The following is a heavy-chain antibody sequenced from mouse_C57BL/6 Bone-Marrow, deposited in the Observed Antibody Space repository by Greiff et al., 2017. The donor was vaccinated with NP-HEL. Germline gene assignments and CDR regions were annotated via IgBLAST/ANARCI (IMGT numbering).Heavy chain of an antibody. CDR1: GFPFSSYG. J-gene: IGHJ3*01. D-gene: IGHD2-4*01. CDR2: FSVGGSYP. CDR3: ASPYDYDVAWFAY. V-gene: IGHV5-6*01. Sequence: EVQRVESGGDLVKPGGSLKLSCAASGFPFSSYGMSWVPPPPNKRLSGVPTFSVGGSYPYYPDSVKGRFTISRDNAKNTLYLQMSSLKSEDTAMYYCASPYDYDVAWFAYWGQGTLVTVSA.